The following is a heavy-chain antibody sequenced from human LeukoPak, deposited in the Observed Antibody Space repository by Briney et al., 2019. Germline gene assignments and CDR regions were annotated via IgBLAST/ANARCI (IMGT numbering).Heavy chain of an antibody. CDR2: ISYDGSNK. J-gene: IGHJ4*01. CDR3: AEDRLGYCSSTSCAYFHY. Sequence: PGRSLRLSCAASGFTFSSYGMHWVRQAPGKGLEWVAVISYDGSNKYYADSVKGRFTISRDNSKNTLYLQMNSQRAEDTAVYYCAEDRLGYCSSTSCAYFHYWGQGTLVTVSS. CDR1: GFTFSSYG. V-gene: IGHV3-30*18. D-gene: IGHD2-2*01.